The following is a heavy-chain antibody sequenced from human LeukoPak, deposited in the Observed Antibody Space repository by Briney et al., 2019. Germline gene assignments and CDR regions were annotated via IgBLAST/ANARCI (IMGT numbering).Heavy chain of an antibody. CDR3: AREIRGYTYY. Sequence: ASVKVSCKASGYTFTGYYIQWVRQAPGQGLEWMGRINPNSGGTNYAQKFHGRVTMTRDTSISTAYMELSRLRSDDTAVYYCAREIRGYTYYWGQGTLVTVSS. CDR2: INPNSGGT. J-gene: IGHJ4*02. D-gene: IGHD5-18*01. CDR1: GYTFTGYY. V-gene: IGHV1-2*06.